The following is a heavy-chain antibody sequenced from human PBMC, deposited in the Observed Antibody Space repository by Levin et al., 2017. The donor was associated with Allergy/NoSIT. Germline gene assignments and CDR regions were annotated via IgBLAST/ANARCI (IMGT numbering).Heavy chain of an antibody. CDR3: ARSPPGGAVTGTSYFHH. J-gene: IGHJ1*01. CDR1: GGSIGSSNYH. D-gene: IGHD1-14*01. Sequence: GSLRLSCTVSGGSIGSSNYHWAWIRQPPGMGLEWIGSIYSSGTTYYSPSLKSRVTISLDPSKNEFSLNLSSVTAADTAMYYCARSPPGGAVTGTSYFHHWGQGALVTVSS. CDR2: IYSSGTT. V-gene: IGHV4-39*07.